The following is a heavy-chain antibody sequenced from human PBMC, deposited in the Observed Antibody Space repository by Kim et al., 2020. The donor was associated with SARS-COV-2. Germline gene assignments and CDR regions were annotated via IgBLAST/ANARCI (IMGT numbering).Heavy chain of an antibody. D-gene: IGHD4-17*01. Sequence: ASVKVSCKASGYTFTSYYMHWVRQAPGQGLEWMGIINPSGGSTSYAQKFQGRVTMTRDTSTSTVYMELSSLRSEDTAVYYCARDRGHYGDYATHYYYYGMDVWSQGTTVTVSS. J-gene: IGHJ6*02. V-gene: IGHV1-46*01. CDR3: ARDRGHYGDYATHYYYYGMDV. CDR1: GYTFTSYY. CDR2: INPSGGST.